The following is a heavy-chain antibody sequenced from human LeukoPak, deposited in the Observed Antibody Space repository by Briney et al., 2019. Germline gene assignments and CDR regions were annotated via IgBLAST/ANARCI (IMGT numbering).Heavy chain of an antibody. CDR3: ARRLPTEGHDAFDI. V-gene: IGHV1-3*01. CDR2: INAGNGNT. Sequence: ASVTVSCTASGYTFTSYAMHWVRQAPGQRLEWMGWINAGNGNTKYSQKFQGRVTITRDTSASTAYMELSSLRSEDTAVYYCARRLPTEGHDAFDIWGQGTMVTVSS. D-gene: IGHD4-11*01. J-gene: IGHJ3*02. CDR1: GYTFTSYA.